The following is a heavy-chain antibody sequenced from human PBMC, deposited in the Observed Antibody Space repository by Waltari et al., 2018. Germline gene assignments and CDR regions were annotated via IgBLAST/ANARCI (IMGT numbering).Heavy chain of an antibody. J-gene: IGHJ4*02. CDR3: AREKAAADIDY. CDR2: INHSGST. CDR1: GGSFSGYY. V-gene: IGHV4-34*01. Sequence: QVQLQQWGAGLLKPSETLSRTCAVYGGSFSGYYWSWIRQPPGKGLEWSGEINHSGSTNYNPSLKSRVTISVAPSKNSFSLKLSSVTAAATAVYYCAREKAAADIDYWGQGTLVTVSS. D-gene: IGHD6-13*01.